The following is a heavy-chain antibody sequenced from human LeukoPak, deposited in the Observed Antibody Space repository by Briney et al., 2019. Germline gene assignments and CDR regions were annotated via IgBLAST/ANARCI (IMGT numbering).Heavy chain of an antibody. CDR3: AGLVGRYSSGLYYYYFDY. V-gene: IGHV4-4*02. Sequence: SETLSLTCTVSGDSINSLDLWSWVRQPPGKGLEWIGEMYLSGTTRSNPSVKSRVTISIDKSKNQFFLNLSSVTAADTAVYYCAGLVGRYSSGLYYYYFDYWGQGTLVTVSS. D-gene: IGHD3-22*01. CDR1: GDSINSLDL. CDR2: MYLSGTT. J-gene: IGHJ4*02.